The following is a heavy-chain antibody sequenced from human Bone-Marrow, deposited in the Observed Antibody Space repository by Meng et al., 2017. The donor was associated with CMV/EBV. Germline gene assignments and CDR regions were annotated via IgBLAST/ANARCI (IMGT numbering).Heavy chain of an antibody. CDR3: ARLRYAELPALNWFDP. CDR2: IYYSGST. J-gene: IGHJ5*02. Sequence: SETLSLTCTVSGGSISSSSYYWGWIRQPPGMGLEWIGSIYYSGSTYYNPSLKSRVTISVDTSKNQFSLKLSSVTAADTAVYYCARLRYAELPALNWFDPWGQGTLVTVSS. CDR1: GGSISSSSYY. D-gene: IGHD1-26*01. V-gene: IGHV4-39*07.